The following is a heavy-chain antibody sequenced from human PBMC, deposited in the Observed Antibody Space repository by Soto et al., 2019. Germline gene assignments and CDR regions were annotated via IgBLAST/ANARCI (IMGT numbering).Heavy chain of an antibody. Sequence: PSETLSLTCTVSCASISSYYWSWIRQPPGKGLEWIGYVYYSGSTNYNPSLKSRVTISVDTSKNQFSLKLSSVTAADTAMYYCARDPHCAVTWKHHYDYWGQGTLVTVS. CDR3: ARDPHCAVTWKHHYDY. CDR1: CASISSYY. V-gene: IGHV4-59*01. CDR2: VYYSGST. J-gene: IGHJ4*02. D-gene: IGHD1-1*01.